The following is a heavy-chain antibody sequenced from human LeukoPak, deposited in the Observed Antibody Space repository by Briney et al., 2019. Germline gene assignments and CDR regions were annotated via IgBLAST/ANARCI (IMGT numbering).Heavy chain of an antibody. CDR2: ISGSGDST. CDR1: GFTFSSYA. CDR3: AKERCSSTICSDDY. D-gene: IGHD2-2*01. V-gene: IGHV3-23*01. Sequence: GGXXXXSCAASGFTFSSYAMSRVRQAPGKGVERVSTISGSGDSTYYADSVKGRFTISRDNSKNWLYLQMNRLRAADTAVYYCAKERCSSTICSDDYWGQGTLVTVSS. J-gene: IGHJ4*02.